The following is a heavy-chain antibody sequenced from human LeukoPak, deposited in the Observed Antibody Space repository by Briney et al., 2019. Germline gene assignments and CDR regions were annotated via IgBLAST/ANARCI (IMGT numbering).Heavy chain of an antibody. CDR2: IRYDGSNK. V-gene: IGHV3-30*02. CDR3: AKGAVRGDPKYFDY. J-gene: IGHJ4*02. D-gene: IGHD3-10*01. Sequence: PGGSLRLSCAASGFTFSSYGMHWVRQAPGKGLEWVAFIRYDGSNKYYADSVKGRFTISRDNSKNTLYLQMNSLRAEDTAVYYCAKGAVRGDPKYFDYWGQGTLVTVSS. CDR1: GFTFSSYG.